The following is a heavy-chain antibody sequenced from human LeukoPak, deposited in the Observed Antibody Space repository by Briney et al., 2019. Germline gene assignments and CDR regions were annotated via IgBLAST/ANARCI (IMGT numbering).Heavy chain of an antibody. CDR2: IYYSGST. J-gene: IGHJ4*02. CDR3: ARSMGYYFDY. CDR1: GFTFSDYY. V-gene: IGHV4-59*01. Sequence: GSLRLSCAASGFTFSDYYMSWIRQPPGKGLEWIGYIYYSGSTNYNPSLKSRVTISVDTSKNQFSLKLSSVTAADTAVYYCARSMGYYFDYWGQGTLVTVSS. D-gene: IGHD2-8*01.